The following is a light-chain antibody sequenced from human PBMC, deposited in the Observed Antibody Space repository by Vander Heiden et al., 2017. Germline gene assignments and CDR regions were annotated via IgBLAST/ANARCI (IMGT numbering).Light chain of an antibody. J-gene: IGLJ3*02. V-gene: IGLV1-44*01. CDR1: NSNIGSNN. Sequence: QSALTQPPSASGTPVQRVTIFCSGSNSNIGSNNVNWYQQLPGTAPKLLIQSNNQRPSGVPDRFSGSKSGTSASLAISGLQSEDEADYYCAVWDDSLNGPVFGGGTKLTVL. CDR3: AVWDDSLNGPV. CDR2: SNN.